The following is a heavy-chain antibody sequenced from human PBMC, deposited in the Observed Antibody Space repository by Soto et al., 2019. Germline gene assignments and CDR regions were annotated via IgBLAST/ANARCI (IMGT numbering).Heavy chain of an antibody. Sequence: QVQLVQSGAEVKKPGSSVKVSCKSSGGNFIIYTITWVRQAPGQGLEWMGRVIPIFTKTNYAQKFKGRITITADRATSTAYTELSGLTSEDTAVYYCARGGVGAAGGRDVWGQGTTVTVSS. CDR2: VIPIFTKT. CDR1: GGNFIIYT. J-gene: IGHJ6*02. D-gene: IGHD1-26*01. V-gene: IGHV1-69*02. CDR3: ARGGVGAAGGRDV.